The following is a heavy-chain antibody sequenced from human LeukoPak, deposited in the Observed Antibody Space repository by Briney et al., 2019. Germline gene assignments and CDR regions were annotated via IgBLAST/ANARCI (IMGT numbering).Heavy chain of an antibody. CDR2: IYYSGST. Sequence: SETLSLTCTVSGGSISSYYWSWIRQPPGKGLEWIGYIYYSGSTNYNPSLKSRVTISVDTSKNQFPLKLSSVTAADTAVYYCAREGALGSRSFDYWGQGTLVTVSS. CDR3: AREGALGSRSFDY. D-gene: IGHD1-26*01. CDR1: GGSISSYY. J-gene: IGHJ4*02. V-gene: IGHV4-59*12.